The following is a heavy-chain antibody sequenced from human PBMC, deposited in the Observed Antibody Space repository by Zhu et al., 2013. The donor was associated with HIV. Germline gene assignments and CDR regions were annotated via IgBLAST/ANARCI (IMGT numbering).Heavy chain of an antibody. CDR2: IIPIFGTA. Sequence: QVQLVQSGAEVKKPGSSVKVSCKASGGTFSSYAISWVRQAPGQGLEWMGGIIPIFGTANYAQKFQGRVTITADESTSTAYMELSSLRSEDTAVYYCARSATSDYYGSGSYYTYGMDVLGPRDHGHRLL. V-gene: IGHV1-69*01. J-gene: IGHJ6*02. D-gene: IGHD3-10*01. CDR3: ARSATSDYYGSGSYYTYGMDV. CDR1: GGTFSSYA.